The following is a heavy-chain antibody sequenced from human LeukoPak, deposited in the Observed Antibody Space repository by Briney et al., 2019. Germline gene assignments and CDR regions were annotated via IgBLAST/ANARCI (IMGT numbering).Heavy chain of an antibody. V-gene: IGHV3-21*01. CDR2: ISNSGSSK. J-gene: IGHJ4*02. Sequence: GGSLRLSCAASGFXFNNYGINWVRQAPGKGLEWIASISNSGSSKYYADSVRGRFTISSDNAKNSLYLQMNSLRAEDTAVYYCARDVGVVYPSYWGQGTLVAVSS. CDR3: ARDVGVVYPSY. D-gene: IGHD3-16*01. CDR1: GFXFNNYG.